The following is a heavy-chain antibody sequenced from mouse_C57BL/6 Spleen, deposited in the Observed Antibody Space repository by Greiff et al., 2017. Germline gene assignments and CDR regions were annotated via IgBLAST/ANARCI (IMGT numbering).Heavy chain of an antibody. CDR2: IWSGGST. CDR1: GFSLTSYG. Sequence: QVQLKQSGPGLVQPSQSLSITCTVSGFSLTSYGVHWVRQSPGKGLEWLGVIWSGGSTDYNAAFLSRLSISKDNSKSQVFFKMNSLQADDTAIYYCARSEIYDGYSAWFAYWGQGTLVTVSA. J-gene: IGHJ3*01. V-gene: IGHV2-2*01. CDR3: ARSEIYDGYSAWFAY. D-gene: IGHD2-3*01.